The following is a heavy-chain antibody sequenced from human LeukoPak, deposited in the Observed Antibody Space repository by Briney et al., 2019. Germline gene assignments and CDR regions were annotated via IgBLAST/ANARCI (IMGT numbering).Heavy chain of an antibody. CDR1: GFTVSSHY. D-gene: IGHD2-2*02. J-gene: IGHJ3*02. CDR2: IFSGGST. CDR3: ARDPGGPHTVKWDAFDI. Sequence: PGGSLRLSCAASGFTVSSHYMSWVRQTPGKGLEWVSVIFSGGSTYYADSVKGRFTISRDNSKNTPYLQMNSLRAEDTAVYYCARDPGGPHTVKWDAFDIWGQGTMVTVSS. V-gene: IGHV3-53*01.